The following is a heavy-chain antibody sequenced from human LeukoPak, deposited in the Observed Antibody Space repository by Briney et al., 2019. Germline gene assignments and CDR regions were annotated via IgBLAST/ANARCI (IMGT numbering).Heavy chain of an antibody. V-gene: IGHV4-61*02. Sequence: SETLSLTCTVSSGSINSGNYYWSWIRQSAGKGLEWIGRIYINGRTNYNPSLKSRVTISVDTSKNQFSLNLSSVTAADTAVYYCASPNAGDANHATDYWGQGTLVTVSS. CDR2: IYINGRT. D-gene: IGHD1-14*01. J-gene: IGHJ4*02. CDR3: ASPNAGDANHATDY. CDR1: SGSINSGNYY.